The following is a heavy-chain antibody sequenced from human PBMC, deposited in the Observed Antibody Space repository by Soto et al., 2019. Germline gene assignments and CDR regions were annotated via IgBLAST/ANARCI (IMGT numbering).Heavy chain of an antibody. D-gene: IGHD3-22*01. CDR3: AKQKIVVVTPCDY. CDR2: ISGSGGST. Sequence: EVQLLESGGGLVQPGGSLRLSCAASGFTFSSYAMSWVRQAPGKGLEWVSAISGSGGSTYYADCVKGRFTISRDNSKNTLYLQMNSLRAEDTAVYYCAKQKIVVVTPCDYWGQGTLVTVSS. J-gene: IGHJ4*02. V-gene: IGHV3-23*01. CDR1: GFTFSSYA.